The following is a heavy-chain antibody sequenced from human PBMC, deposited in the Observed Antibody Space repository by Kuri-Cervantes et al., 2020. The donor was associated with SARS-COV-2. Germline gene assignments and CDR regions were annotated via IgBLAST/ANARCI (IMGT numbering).Heavy chain of an antibody. CDR2: ISPIVGDT. J-gene: IGHJ4*02. CDR3: ARIPHPHDYGDPSLDY. CDR1: GYTFTSFY. Sequence: ASVKVSCKASGYTFTSFYIHWVRQAPGQGLEWMAIISPIVGDTTYAQRFRDRVSVTMDTSTSTVYMELTSLTSEDTAVYYCARIPHPHDYGDPSLDYWGQGTLVTVSS. V-gene: IGHV1-46*01. D-gene: IGHD4-17*01.